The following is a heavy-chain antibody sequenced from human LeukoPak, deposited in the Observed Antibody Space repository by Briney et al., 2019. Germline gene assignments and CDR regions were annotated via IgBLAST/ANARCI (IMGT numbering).Heavy chain of an antibody. CDR3: ARGPYSYDSSGAFDI. D-gene: IGHD3-22*01. J-gene: IGHJ3*02. CDR2: ISSSGST. V-gene: IGHV4-61*02. CDR1: GDSISSGDYY. Sequence: SETLSHTCTVSGDSISSGDYYWSWIRQPAGKGLEWIGRISSSGSTNYNPSLKSRVTISVDTSKNQFSLKLSSVTAADTAVYFCARGPYSYDSSGAFDIWGQGTMVTVSS.